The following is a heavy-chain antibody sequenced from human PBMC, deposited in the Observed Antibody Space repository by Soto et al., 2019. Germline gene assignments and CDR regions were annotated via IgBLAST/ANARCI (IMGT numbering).Heavy chain of an antibody. CDR2: TYYRSKWYN. V-gene: IGHV6-1*01. D-gene: IGHD5-12*01. J-gene: IGHJ5*02. CDR3: ATEDGYNSRGGNWFDP. CDR1: GNSVSSTSAA. Sequence: PSQTLSLTCAISGNSVSSTSAAWHWIRQSPSRGLEWLGRTYYRSKWYNDYAVSVKSRITINPDTSKNQFSLQLSAVTPEDTAVYYXATEDGYNSRGGNWFDPWGQGTLVTVSS.